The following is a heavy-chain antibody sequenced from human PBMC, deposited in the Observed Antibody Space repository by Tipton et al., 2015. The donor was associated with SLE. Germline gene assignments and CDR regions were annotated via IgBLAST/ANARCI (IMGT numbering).Heavy chain of an antibody. V-gene: IGHV3-9*01. Sequence: SLRLSCAASGFSFGDYAMHWVRQSPGKGLEGVSGISWSSDTIGYADSLKGRVTISRDNAKKSLYLQMNSLRPEDTALYYCVKDRGAIKYYGMDVWGQGTTVTVSS. D-gene: IGHD3-16*01. CDR3: VKDRGAIKYYGMDV. J-gene: IGHJ6*02. CDR2: ISWSSDTI. CDR1: GFSFGDYA.